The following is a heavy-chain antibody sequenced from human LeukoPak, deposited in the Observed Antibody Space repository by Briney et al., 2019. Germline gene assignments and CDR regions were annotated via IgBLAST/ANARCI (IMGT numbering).Heavy chain of an antibody. CDR2: IKQDGSEK. J-gene: IGHJ4*02. D-gene: IGHD6-19*01. V-gene: IGHV3-7*01. Sequence: SGGSLRLSCAASGFTFSSYWMSWVRQAPGKGLEWVANIKQDGSEKYYVDSVKGRFTISRDNAKNSLYLQMNSLRAEDTAVYYCARATERYSSGWYQVDYFDYWGQGTLVTVSS. CDR1: GFTFSSYW. CDR3: ARATERYSSGWYQVDYFDY.